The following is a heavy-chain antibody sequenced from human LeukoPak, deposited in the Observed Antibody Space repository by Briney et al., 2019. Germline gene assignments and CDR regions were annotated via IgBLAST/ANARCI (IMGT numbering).Heavy chain of an antibody. D-gene: IGHD1-26*01. CDR2: LYNSGTT. CDR3: ARDLVGATGWDAFDI. V-gene: IGHV4-38-2*02. CDR1: GHSISSDHY. Sequence: SETLSLTCAVSGHSISSDHYWGWIRQPPGKGLEWIGSLYNSGTTYYNPSLKSRVTISVDTSKNQFSLKLSSVTAADTAVYYCARDLVGATGWDAFDIWGQGTMVTVSS. J-gene: IGHJ3*02.